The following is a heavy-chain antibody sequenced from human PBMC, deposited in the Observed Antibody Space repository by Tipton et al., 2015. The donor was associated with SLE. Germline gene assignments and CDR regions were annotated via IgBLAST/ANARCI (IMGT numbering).Heavy chain of an antibody. D-gene: IGHD2-21*01. J-gene: IGHJ4*02. Sequence: SLRLSCAASGFTFSSYSMDWVRQAPGKGLEWVSSISSSSSYIYYADSVKGRFTISRDNAKNSLYLQMNSLRAEDTAVYYCARAGGSYCGGDCFYDYWGQGTLVTVSS. V-gene: IGHV3-21*01. CDR2: ISSSSSYI. CDR3: ARAGGSYCGGDCFYDY. CDR1: GFTFSSYS.